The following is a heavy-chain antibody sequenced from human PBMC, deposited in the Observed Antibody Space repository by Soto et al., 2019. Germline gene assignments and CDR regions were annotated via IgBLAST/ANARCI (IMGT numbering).Heavy chain of an antibody. D-gene: IGHD4-17*01. CDR1: GYTFTSYA. V-gene: IGHV1-3*01. Sequence: ASVKVSCKASGYTFTSYAMHWVRQAPGQRLEWMGWINAGNGNTKYSQKFQGRVTITRDTSASTAYMELSSLRSEDTAVYYCARGYGDYANYFDYWGQGTLVTVSS. CDR3: ARGYGDYANYFDY. J-gene: IGHJ4*02. CDR2: INAGNGNT.